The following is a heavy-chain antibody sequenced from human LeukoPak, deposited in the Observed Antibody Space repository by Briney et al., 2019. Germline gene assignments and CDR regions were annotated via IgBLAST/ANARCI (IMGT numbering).Heavy chain of an antibody. CDR3: ARGPARSIAVGGWFDP. J-gene: IGHJ5*02. CDR1: GYTFTNYD. D-gene: IGHD6-19*01. Sequence: AAVKVSCKASGYTFTNYDINWVRQPTGQGLEWMGWMYPSSGNTGYAQKLQARLNMTRNTTISTAYMELSSLRSEDTAVYYGARGPARSIAVGGWFDPWGQGTLVTVSS. CDR2: MYPSSGNT. V-gene: IGHV1-8*01.